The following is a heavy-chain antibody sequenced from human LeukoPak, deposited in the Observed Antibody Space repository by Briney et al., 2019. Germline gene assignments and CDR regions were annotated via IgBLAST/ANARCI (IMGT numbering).Heavy chain of an antibody. V-gene: IGHV1-2*02. CDR3: ARAYYDILTGYENFDY. D-gene: IGHD3-9*01. CDR2: VNPNSGGT. J-gene: IGHJ4*02. CDR1: GYTFTGYY. Sequence: ASVKVSCKASGYTFTGYYMHWVRQAPGQGLEWMGWVNPNSGGTNYAQKFQGRVTMTRDTSISTAYMELSRLRSDDTAVYYCARAYYDILTGYENFDYWGQGALVTVPS.